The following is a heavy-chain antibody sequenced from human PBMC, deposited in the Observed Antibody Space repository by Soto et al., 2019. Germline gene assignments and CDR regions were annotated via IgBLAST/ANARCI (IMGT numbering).Heavy chain of an antibody. Sequence: QVQLVQSGAEVKKPGSSVKVSCKASGGTFSSYAISWVRQAPGQGLEWMGGIIPIFGTANYAQNFQGRVTITADESTSTAYMDLSSLRSEDTAVYYCAREGRFLEWLYWFDPWGQGTLVTVSS. D-gene: IGHD3-3*01. V-gene: IGHV1-69*01. J-gene: IGHJ5*02. CDR3: AREGRFLEWLYWFDP. CDR2: IIPIFGTA. CDR1: GGTFSSYA.